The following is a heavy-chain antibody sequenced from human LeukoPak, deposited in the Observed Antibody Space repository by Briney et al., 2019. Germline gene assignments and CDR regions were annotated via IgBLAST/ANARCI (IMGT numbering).Heavy chain of an antibody. CDR3: AREYYDSSGYYYPFDY. J-gene: IGHJ4*02. Sequence: GGSLRLSCAASGFPFDDYGMSWVRPAPGKGLEWVSGINWNGGSTGYADSVKGRFTISRDNAKNSLYLQMNSLRAEDTALYYCAREYYDSSGYYYPFDYWGQGTLVTVSS. CDR2: INWNGGST. V-gene: IGHV3-20*04. CDR1: GFPFDDYG. D-gene: IGHD3-22*01.